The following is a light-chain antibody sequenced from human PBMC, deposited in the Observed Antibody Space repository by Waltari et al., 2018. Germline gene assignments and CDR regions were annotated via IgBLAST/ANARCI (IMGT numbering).Light chain of an antibody. Sequence: SSVVTPPPSVSVAPGKTVSISWGGHNLDSRPVLRYQRGPGQAPVVGVYDDVDRPSGTPDRVSSSNSGNTATLTISRVEAGDEADYFCQIWDTFSDHPLFGGGTKLTVL. V-gene: IGLV3-21*03. J-gene: IGLJ2*01. CDR1: NLDSRP. CDR2: DDV. CDR3: QIWDTFSDHPL.